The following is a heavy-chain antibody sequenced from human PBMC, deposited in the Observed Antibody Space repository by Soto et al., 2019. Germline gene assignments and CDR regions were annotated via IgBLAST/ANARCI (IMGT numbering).Heavy chain of an antibody. V-gene: IGHV4-61*01. J-gene: IGHJ4*02. D-gene: IGHD2-2*02. CDR1: DGSVSSGSYY. Sequence: SETLSLTCTVSDGSVSSGSYYWNWIRQPPGKGLEWIGFIYYSGSTHYNPSLQSRVTISVDTSKNQFSLKLSSVTAADTAVYYCARHPPIVVVPAAIDPYFDYWGQGTLVTVSS. CDR3: ARHPPIVVVPAAIDPYFDY. CDR2: IYYSGST.